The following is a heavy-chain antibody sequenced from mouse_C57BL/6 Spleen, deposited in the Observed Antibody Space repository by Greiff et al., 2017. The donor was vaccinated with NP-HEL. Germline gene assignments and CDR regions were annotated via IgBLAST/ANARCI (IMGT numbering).Heavy chain of an antibody. J-gene: IGHJ2*01. Sequence: VKLQESGAELVRPGASVTLSCKASGYTFTDYEMHWVKQTPVHGLEWIGAIDPETGGTAYNQKFKGKAILTADKSSSTAYMELRSLTSEDSAVYYCTRDWDKRYFDYWGQGTTLTVSS. D-gene: IGHD4-1*01. CDR1: GYTFTDYE. V-gene: IGHV1-15*01. CDR2: IDPETGGT. CDR3: TRDWDKRYFDY.